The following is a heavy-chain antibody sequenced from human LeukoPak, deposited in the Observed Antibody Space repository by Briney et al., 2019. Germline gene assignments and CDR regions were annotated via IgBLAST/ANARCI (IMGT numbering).Heavy chain of an antibody. V-gene: IGHV3-23*01. Sequence: PEGSLRLSCAASGFAFGSYAITWVRQAPGKGLEWISSIGGSGASTNYADSLKGRITVSRCDSKNTFYLQMNSLRGEDTAVYYCARSNIVVVAVAADLWGQGELGTVSS. D-gene: IGHD2-15*01. CDR2: IGGSGAST. CDR1: GFAFGSYA. CDR3: ARSNIVVVAVAADL. J-gene: IGHJ3*01.